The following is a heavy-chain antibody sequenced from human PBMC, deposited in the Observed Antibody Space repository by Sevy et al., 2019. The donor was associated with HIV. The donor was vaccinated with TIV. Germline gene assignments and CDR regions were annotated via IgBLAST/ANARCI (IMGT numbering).Heavy chain of an antibody. V-gene: IGHV3-7*01. Sequence: GGSLRLSCAASGFTFSSYWMSWVRQAPGKGLEWVANIKQDGSEKYYVDSVKGRFTISRDNAKNSLYLQMNSLRAEDTAVYYCARVDLGYGDYYGGANYYYGMDVLGQGTTVTVSS. CDR2: IKQDGSEK. CDR1: GFTFSSYW. CDR3: ARVDLGYGDYYGGANYYYGMDV. D-gene: IGHD4-17*01. J-gene: IGHJ6*02.